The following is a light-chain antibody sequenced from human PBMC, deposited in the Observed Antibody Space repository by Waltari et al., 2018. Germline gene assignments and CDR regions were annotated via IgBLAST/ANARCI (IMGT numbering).Light chain of an antibody. CDR3: QHYVRLPAT. Sequence: SPGTLSLSPGERATLSCRASQSVGRTLAWYQQKPGQAPRLLMYGASSRATGTPDRFSGSGSGTDFSLTISRLEPEDFAVYYCQHYVRLPATFGQGTKVE. CDR1: QSVGRT. CDR2: GAS. J-gene: IGKJ1*01. V-gene: IGKV3-20*01.